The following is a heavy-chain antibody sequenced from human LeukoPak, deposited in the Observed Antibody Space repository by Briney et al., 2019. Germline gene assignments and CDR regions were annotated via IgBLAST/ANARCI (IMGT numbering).Heavy chain of an antibody. CDR1: GHIFTVDS. Sequence: GASVKVSCTAPGHIFTVDSIHWVRQAPGQGLEWMGGIIPIFGTANYAQKFQGRVTITTDESTSTAYMELSSLRSEDTAVYYCARGLTITKLELRSKLFREVDDAFDIWGQGTMVTVSS. D-gene: IGHD1-7*01. J-gene: IGHJ3*02. V-gene: IGHV1-69*05. CDR3: ARGLTITKLELRSKLFREVDDAFDI. CDR2: IIPIFGTA.